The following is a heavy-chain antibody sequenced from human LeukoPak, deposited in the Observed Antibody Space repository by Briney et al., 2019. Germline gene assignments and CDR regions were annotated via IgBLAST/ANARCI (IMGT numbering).Heavy chain of an antibody. CDR1: GGSVSNSLYY. V-gene: IGHV4-61*01. J-gene: IGHJ4*02. D-gene: IGHD6-25*01. CDR2: IYYSGST. CDR3: ARVLRAASWRSYDY. Sequence: PSETLSLTCTVSGGSVSNSLYYWGCIRQPPGKGLEWIGYIYYSGSTSYNPSPKSRVTISIDTSKSQSSLKLNSVTAADTAVYYCARVLRAASWRSYDYWGQGSLVTVSS.